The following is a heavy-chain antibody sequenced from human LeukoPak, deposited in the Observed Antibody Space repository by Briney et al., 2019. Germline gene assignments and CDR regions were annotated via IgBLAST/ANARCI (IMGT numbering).Heavy chain of an antibody. CDR1: GFSFSGHW. V-gene: IGHV3-74*01. Sequence: GGSLRLSCPASGFSFSGHWMHWARQLPGKGLVWVSRISPTGSTTSYADSVKDRFTASRDNAKNTLYLQVNNLRAEDTAVYYCARGPNSNWSGLDFWGQGTLLTVSS. CDR2: ISPTGSTT. D-gene: IGHD6-6*01. J-gene: IGHJ4*02. CDR3: ARGPNSNWSGLDF.